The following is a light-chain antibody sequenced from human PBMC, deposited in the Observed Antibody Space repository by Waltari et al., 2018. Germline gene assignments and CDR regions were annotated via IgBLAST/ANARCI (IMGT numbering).Light chain of an antibody. CDR3: SSYTISNTWV. Sequence: QSALTQPASVSGSPGQSITISCTGTTSDLGDYKYVSWYQQHPGKAPKLMLYDVSNRPSGVSIRFSGSKSGNTASLTISVLQADDEADYYCSSYTISNTWVFGGGTKLTVL. V-gene: IGLV2-14*03. J-gene: IGLJ3*02. CDR1: TSDLGDYKY. CDR2: DVS.